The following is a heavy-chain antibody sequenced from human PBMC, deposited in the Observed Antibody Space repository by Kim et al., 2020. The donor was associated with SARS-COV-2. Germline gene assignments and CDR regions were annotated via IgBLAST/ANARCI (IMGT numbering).Heavy chain of an antibody. Sequence: ASVKVSCKASGYTFTSYYMHWVRQAPGQGLEWMGIINPSGGSTSYAQKFQGRVTMTRDTSTSTVYMELSSLRSEDTAVYYCARAMDTAMMGAHYYYGMDVWGQGTTVTVSS. CDR2: INPSGGST. CDR1: GYTFTSYY. J-gene: IGHJ6*02. D-gene: IGHD5-18*01. V-gene: IGHV1-46*01. CDR3: ARAMDTAMMGAHYYYGMDV.